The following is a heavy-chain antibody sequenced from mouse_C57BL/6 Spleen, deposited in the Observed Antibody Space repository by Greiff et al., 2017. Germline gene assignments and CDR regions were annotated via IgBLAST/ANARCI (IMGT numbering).Heavy chain of an antibody. CDR2: INPSTGGT. CDR1: GYSFTGYY. CDR3: ARDYVSSYAWFAY. J-gene: IGHJ3*01. Sequence: VQLQQSGPELVKPGASVQISCKASGYSFTGYYMNWVTQSPEKSLEWIGEINPSTGGTTYNQKFKAKATLTVDKSSSTAYMQLKSRTSEDYAVYYCARDYVSSYAWFAYWGQGTLVTVSA. V-gene: IGHV1-42*01. D-gene: IGHD1-1*01.